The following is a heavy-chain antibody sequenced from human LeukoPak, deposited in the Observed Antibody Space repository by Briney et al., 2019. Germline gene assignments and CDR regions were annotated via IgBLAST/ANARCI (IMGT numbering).Heavy chain of an antibody. V-gene: IGHV1-69*06. CDR1: GETFSSYA. CDR2: IIPIFGTA. Sequence: SVKVSCKASGETFSSYAISWVRQAPGQGLEWMGGIIPIFGTANYAQKFQGRVTITADKSTSTAYMELSSLRSEDTAVYYCASTSYSGYDSYNWFDPWGQGTLVTVSS. D-gene: IGHD5-12*01. CDR3: ASTSYSGYDSYNWFDP. J-gene: IGHJ5*02.